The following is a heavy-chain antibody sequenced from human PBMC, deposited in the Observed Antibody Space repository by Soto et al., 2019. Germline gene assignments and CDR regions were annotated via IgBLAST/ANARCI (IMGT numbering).Heavy chain of an antibody. D-gene: IGHD7-27*01. V-gene: IGHV4-39*01. CDR3: ARHVNPWAQGAFDI. CDR2: IYYSGST. J-gene: IGHJ3*02. Sequence: QLQLQESGPGLVKPSETLSLTCTVSGGSISSSSYYWGWIRQPPGKGLEWIGSIYYSGSTYYNPSLKRRVPISVDTSKNQFSLKLSSVTAADTAVYYCARHVNPWAQGAFDIWGQGTMVTVSS. CDR1: GGSISSSSYY.